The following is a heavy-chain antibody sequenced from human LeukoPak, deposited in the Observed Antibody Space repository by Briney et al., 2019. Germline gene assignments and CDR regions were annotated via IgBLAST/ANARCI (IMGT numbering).Heavy chain of an antibody. V-gene: IGHV3-23*01. D-gene: IGHD3-10*01. CDR3: AKGVGGSANYYYMDV. Sequence: TGGSLRLSCAASGFTFSSYAMSWVRQAPGKGLEWVSDISGSGGSTYYADSVKGRFTISRDNSKNTLYLQMNSLRAEDTAVYYCAKGVGGSANYYYMDVWGKGTTVTVSS. J-gene: IGHJ6*03. CDR2: ISGSGGST. CDR1: GFTFSSYA.